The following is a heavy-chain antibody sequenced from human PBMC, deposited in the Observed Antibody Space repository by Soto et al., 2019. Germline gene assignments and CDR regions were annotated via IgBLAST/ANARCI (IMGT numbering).Heavy chain of an antibody. J-gene: IGHJ4*02. CDR3: ARDRGSRHSAY. CDR1: GGSFSGYY. Sequence: PSGALSPPCAVYGGSFSGYYWGWVRQPPGKGLEWIGEINHSGSTNYNPSLKSRVTISVDTSKNQFSLKLSSVTAADTAVYYCARDRGSRHSAYWGQGTLVTVSS. D-gene: IGHD3-16*01. V-gene: IGHV4-34*01. CDR2: INHSGST.